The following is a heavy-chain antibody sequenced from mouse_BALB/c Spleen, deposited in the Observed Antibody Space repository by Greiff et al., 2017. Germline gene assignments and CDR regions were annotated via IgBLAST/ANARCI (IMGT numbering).Heavy chain of an antibody. CDR1: GYTFTDYA. Sequence: VQVVESGAELVRPGVSVKISCKGSGYTFTDYAMHWVKQSHAKSLEWIGVISTYYGDASYNQKFKGKATMTVDKSSSTAYMELARLTSEDSAIYYCARWDEGYAMDYWGQGTSVTVSS. CDR3: ARWDEGYAMDY. D-gene: IGHD4-1*01. J-gene: IGHJ4*01. V-gene: IGHV1S137*01. CDR2: ISTYYGDA.